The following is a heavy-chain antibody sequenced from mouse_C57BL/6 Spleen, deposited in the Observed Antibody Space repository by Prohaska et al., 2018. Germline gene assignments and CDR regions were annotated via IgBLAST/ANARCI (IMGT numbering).Heavy chain of an antibody. CDR3: ARDDGYWYFDV. D-gene: IGHD2-3*01. CDR1: AYSITSGYY. Sequence: DVQLQESGPGLVKPSQSLSLTCSVTAYSITSGYYWNWLRQFPGNKLEWMGYISYDGSNNYNPSLKNRISITRDTSKNQFFLKLNSVTTEDTATYYCARDDGYWYFDVWGTGTTVTVSS. V-gene: IGHV3-6*01. CDR2: ISYDGSN. J-gene: IGHJ1*03.